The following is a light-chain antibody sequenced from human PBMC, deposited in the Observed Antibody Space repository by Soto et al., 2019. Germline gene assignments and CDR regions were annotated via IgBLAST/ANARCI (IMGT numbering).Light chain of an antibody. CDR3: IQAIRTFA. J-gene: IGKJ5*01. V-gene: IGKV2-28*01. CDR2: LGS. CDR1: QSLLHSDGYNY. Sequence: DIGRTQSRETVSVTPGAAAFISRRSSQSLLHSDGYNYLDWYLQKPGQSPQLLIYLGSNRASGVPDRFSGSGSGTDFTLKISGLEAEDFGDYYCIQAIRTFALGQGARLEI.